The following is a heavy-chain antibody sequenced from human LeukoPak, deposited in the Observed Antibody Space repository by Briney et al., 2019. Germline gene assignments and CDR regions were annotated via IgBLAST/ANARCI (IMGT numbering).Heavy chain of an antibody. CDR1: GGSIGTYS. CDR2: IYYSGTT. J-gene: IGHJ4*02. D-gene: IGHD6-13*01. Sequence: SETLSLTCTVSGGSIGTYSWNWIRQPPGRGLEWIGYIYYSGTTNYNPSLKSRVTISVDTSKNQFSLKLSSVTAADTAVYYCARGVYIAAAQYAYWGQGTLVTVSS. V-gene: IGHV4-59*01. CDR3: ARGVYIAAAQYAY.